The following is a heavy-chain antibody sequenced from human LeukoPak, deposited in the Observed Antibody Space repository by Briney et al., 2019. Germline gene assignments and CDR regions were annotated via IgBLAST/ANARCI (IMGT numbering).Heavy chain of an antibody. Sequence: GASVKVSCKAPGYKLTDDFMHWVRQPPGQGLEGMGWINPDSGFTNYAQKFKGRVTMTRDTSISTAYLEVRSLTSDDTAVYYCAPTAEAYTSWWKVWGQGTLVTVSS. CDR3: APTAEAYTSWWKV. D-gene: IGHD3-16*01. CDR1: GYKLTDDF. V-gene: IGHV1-2*02. J-gene: IGHJ4*02. CDR2: INPDSGFT.